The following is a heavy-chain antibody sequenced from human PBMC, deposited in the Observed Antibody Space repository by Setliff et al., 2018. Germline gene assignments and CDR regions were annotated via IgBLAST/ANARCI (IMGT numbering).Heavy chain of an antibody. CDR3: ARIGPSNWGIRGYNWLDP. D-gene: IGHD6-13*01. J-gene: IGHJ5*02. CDR2: ISTYNGIT. Sequence: ASVKVSCKASGYTLINYGISWVRQAPGQGLEWMGWISTYNGITNYAQRFQDRVTMTTDTSSSAAYMELRSLRSEDTAMYYCARIGPSNWGIRGYNWLDPWGQGTLVTVSS. CDR1: GYTLINYG. V-gene: IGHV1-18*01.